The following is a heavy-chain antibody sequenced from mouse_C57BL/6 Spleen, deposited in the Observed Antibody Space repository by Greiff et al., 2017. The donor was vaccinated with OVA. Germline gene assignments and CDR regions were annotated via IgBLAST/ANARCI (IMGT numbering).Heavy chain of an antibody. CDR3: ARTPLLRYFDY. D-gene: IGHD1-1*01. Sequence: QVQLKQSGAELVKPGASVKLPCKASGYTFTSYWMQWVKQRPGQGLEWIGEIDPSDSYTNYNQKFKGKATLTVDTSSSTAYMQLSSLTSEDSAVYYCARTPLLRYFDYWGQGTTLTVSS. J-gene: IGHJ2*01. V-gene: IGHV1-50*01. CDR1: GYTFTSYW. CDR2: IDPSDSYT.